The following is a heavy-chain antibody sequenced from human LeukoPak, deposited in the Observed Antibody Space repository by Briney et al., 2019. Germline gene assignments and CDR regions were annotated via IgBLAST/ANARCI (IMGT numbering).Heavy chain of an antibody. CDR1: GGTFSSYA. CDR3: ARLYRSGWYNWFDP. CDR2: FIPIFGTA. D-gene: IGHD6-13*01. V-gene: IGHV1-69*13. Sequence: ASVKVSCKASGGTFSSYAISWVRPAPGQGLEWMGGFIPIFGTANYAHKFQGRVTITADESTSTAYMELSSMRSEDTVVYYCARLYRSGWYNWFDPWGQGNLVTVSS. J-gene: IGHJ5*02.